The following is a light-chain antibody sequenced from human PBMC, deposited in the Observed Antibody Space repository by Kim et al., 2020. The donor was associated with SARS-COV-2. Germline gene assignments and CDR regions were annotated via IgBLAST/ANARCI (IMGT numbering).Light chain of an antibody. CDR2: AAS. J-gene: IGKJ2*01. Sequence: LSASVGASVTITCRASHHLNTFLNWYKHRPGKAPKLLIYAASTLESGVPSRFSGGGTGTDFTLTISSLQPEDLATYYCQQTYDSYTFGQGTKLEI. V-gene: IGKV1-39*01. CDR1: HHLNTF. CDR3: QQTYDSYT.